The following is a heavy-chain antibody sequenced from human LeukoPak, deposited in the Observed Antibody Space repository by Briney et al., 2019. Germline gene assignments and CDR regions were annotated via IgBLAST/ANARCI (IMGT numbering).Heavy chain of an antibody. J-gene: IGHJ6*03. Sequence: ASVKVSCKASGYTFTGYYMHWVRQAPGQGLEWMGWINPNSGGTNYAQKFQGRVTITADKSTSTAYMELSSLRSEDTAVYYCARNSEIAAAGTYYYYYMDVWGKGTTVTVSS. CDR3: ARNSEIAAAGTYYYYYMDV. D-gene: IGHD6-13*01. CDR2: INPNSGGT. V-gene: IGHV1-2*02. CDR1: GYTFTGYY.